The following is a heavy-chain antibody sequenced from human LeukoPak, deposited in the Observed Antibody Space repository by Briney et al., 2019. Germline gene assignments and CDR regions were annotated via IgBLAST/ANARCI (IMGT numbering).Heavy chain of an antibody. CDR2: IWYDGSNK. D-gene: IGHD3-9*01. V-gene: IGHV3-33*01. J-gene: IGHJ6*02. Sequence: GGSLRLSCAASGFTFSSYGMHWVRQAPGKGLEWVAVIWYDGSNKYYADSVKGRFTISRDNSKNTLYLQMNSLRAEDTAVYFCARDGHGDGILSGYSYFGMDVWGQGTTVTVSS. CDR3: ARDGHGDGILSGYSYFGMDV. CDR1: GFTFSSYG.